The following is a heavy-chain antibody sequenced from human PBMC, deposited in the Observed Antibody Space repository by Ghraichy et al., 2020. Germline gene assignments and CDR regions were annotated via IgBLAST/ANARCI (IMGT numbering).Heavy chain of an antibody. D-gene: IGHD3-3*01. Sequence: SETLSLTCAVYGGSFSGYYWSWIRQPPGKGLEWIGEINHSGSTNYNPSLKSRVTISVDTSKNQFSLKLSSVTAADTAVYYCARRVFWSGYYTGRRYYYYMDVWGKGTTVTVSS. V-gene: IGHV4-34*01. CDR1: GGSFSGYY. CDR2: INHSGST. J-gene: IGHJ6*03. CDR3: ARRVFWSGYYTGRRYYYYMDV.